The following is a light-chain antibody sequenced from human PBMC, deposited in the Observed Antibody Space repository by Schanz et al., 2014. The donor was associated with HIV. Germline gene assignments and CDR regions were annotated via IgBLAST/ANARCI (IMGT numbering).Light chain of an antibody. Sequence: QSVLTQPPSVSGAPGQRVTISCTGSSSNIGAGYDVHWYQHLPGTAPKLLIYGNTNRPSGVPDRFSGSKSGNTASLTVSGLQAEDEADYYCSSYAGSNNLVFGGGTKLTVL. CDR1: SSNIGAGYD. CDR2: GNT. J-gene: IGLJ3*02. V-gene: IGLV1-40*01. CDR3: SSYAGSNNLV.